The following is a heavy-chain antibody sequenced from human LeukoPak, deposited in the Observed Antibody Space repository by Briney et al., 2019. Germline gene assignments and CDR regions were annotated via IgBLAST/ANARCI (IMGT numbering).Heavy chain of an antibody. CDR2: ISGSGGST. CDR3: AKVRGGYCSGGSCGYFDY. CDR1: GFTFSSYA. J-gene: IGHJ4*02. V-gene: IGHV3-23*01. Sequence: GGSLRLSCAASGFTFSSYAMSWARQAPGKGLEWVSAISGSGGSTYYADSVKGRFTISRDNSKNTLYLQMNSLRAEDTAVYYCAKVRGGYCSGGSCGYFDYWGQGTLVTVSS. D-gene: IGHD2-15*01.